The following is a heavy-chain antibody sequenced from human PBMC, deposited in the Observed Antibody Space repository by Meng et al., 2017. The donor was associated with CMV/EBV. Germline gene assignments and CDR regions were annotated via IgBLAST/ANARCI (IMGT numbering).Heavy chain of an antibody. CDR1: GFTFSSYD. V-gene: IGHV3-13*03. J-gene: IGHJ4*02. D-gene: IGHD5-12*01. Sequence: GESLKISCAACGFTFSSYDMHWVRQATGKGLEWVSAIGTAGDTYYPGSVKGQFTISRENAKNSLYLQMNSLRAGDTAVYYCARGKVDIVNWGQGTLVTVSS. CDR2: IGTAGDT. CDR3: ARGKVDIVN.